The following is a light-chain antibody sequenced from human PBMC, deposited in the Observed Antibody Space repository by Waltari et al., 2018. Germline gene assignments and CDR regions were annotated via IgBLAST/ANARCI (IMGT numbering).Light chain of an antibody. CDR1: RDISNS. CDR3: QNYDKVPWT. Sequence: DSQMTQSPSSLPASVGDRLTITCRASRDISNSLAWYQQVAGKVPKLLISASSTLQSGVPSRFSGSGSGSDFTLTINNLQPEDFATYYCQNYDKVPWTFGPGTRVDVK. V-gene: IGKV1-27*01. J-gene: IGKJ1*01. CDR2: ASS.